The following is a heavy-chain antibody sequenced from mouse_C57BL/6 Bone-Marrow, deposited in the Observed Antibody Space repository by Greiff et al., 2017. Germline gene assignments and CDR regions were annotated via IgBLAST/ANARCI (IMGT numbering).Heavy chain of an antibody. CDR3: TPYSNYGY. CDR2: IDPENGDT. CDR1: GFNIKDDY. V-gene: IGHV14-4*01. Sequence: VQLKQSGAELVRPGASVKLSCTASGFNIKDDYMHWVKQRPEQGLEWIGWIDPENGDTEYASKFQGKATIPADTSSNTAYLQLSSLTSEDTAVYYCTPYSNYGYWGQGTTLTVSS. D-gene: IGHD2-5*01. J-gene: IGHJ2*01.